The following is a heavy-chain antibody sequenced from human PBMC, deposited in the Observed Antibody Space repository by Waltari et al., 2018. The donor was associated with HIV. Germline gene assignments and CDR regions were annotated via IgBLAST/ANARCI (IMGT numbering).Heavy chain of an antibody. D-gene: IGHD6-19*01. Sequence: EVQLVESGGGLVQPGGSLRLSCAASGFTFSSYWMSWVRPVPGEGREWVANIKQDGSEKYYVDSGKGRFTISRDNAKNSLYLQMNSLRAEDTAVYYCAKRRWAGWFDPWGQGTLVTVSS. CDR3: AKRRWAGWFDP. V-gene: IGHV3-7*01. CDR2: IKQDGSEK. J-gene: IGHJ5*02. CDR1: GFTFSSYW.